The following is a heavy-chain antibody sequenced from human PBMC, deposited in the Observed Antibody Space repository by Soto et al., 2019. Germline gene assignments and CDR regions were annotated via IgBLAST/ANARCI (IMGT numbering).Heavy chain of an antibody. CDR1: GGTFSSYA. J-gene: IGHJ3*02. Sequence: SVKVSCKASGGTFSSYAISWVRQAPGQGLEWMGGIIPIFGTANYAQKFQGRVTITADESTSTAYMELSSLRSEDTAVYYCAREEIDYDFWSGSEPQDAFDIWGQGTMVTVS. CDR3: AREEIDYDFWSGSEPQDAFDI. D-gene: IGHD3-3*01. CDR2: IIPIFGTA. V-gene: IGHV1-69*13.